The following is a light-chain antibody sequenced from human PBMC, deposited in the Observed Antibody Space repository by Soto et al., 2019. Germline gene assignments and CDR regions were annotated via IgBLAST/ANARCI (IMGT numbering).Light chain of an antibody. CDR3: QLYDRSPLT. Sequence: EIVLTQSPGTLSLSPGERATLSCRASQSVSSSYLAWYQQKPGQAPRLLIHGASSRATGIPDRFSGSGSGTDFTLTISRLEPEYVAVYYCQLYDRSPLTFGGGSKVEIK. J-gene: IGKJ4*01. V-gene: IGKV3-20*01. CDR1: QSVSSSY. CDR2: GAS.